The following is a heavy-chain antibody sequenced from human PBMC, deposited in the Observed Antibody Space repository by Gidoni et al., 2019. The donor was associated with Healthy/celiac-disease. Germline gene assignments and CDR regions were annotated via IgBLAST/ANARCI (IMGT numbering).Heavy chain of an antibody. Sequence: QVQLQESAPGLLQPSQTLSLTCTVSGASISSGSYYWSWIRQPAGKGLEWIGSIYTSGSTNYNTSLKSRVTMSVDTSKNQFSLKLSSVTAADTAVYYCAREPNDWGQGTLVTVSS. CDR2: IYTSGST. CDR1: GASISSGSYY. CDR3: AREPND. V-gene: IGHV4-61*02. J-gene: IGHJ4*02. D-gene: IGHD2-8*01.